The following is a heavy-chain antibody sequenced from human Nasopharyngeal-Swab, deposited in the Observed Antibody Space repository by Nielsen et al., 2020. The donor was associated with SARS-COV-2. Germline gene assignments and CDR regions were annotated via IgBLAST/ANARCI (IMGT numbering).Heavy chain of an antibody. CDR3: AKSTTVTRWGYYYYGMDV. D-gene: IGHD4-17*01. Sequence: VRQAPGKGLEWVSVIYSGGSSTYHADSVKGRFTISRDNSKNTLYLQMNSLRAEDTAVYYCAKSTTVTRWGYYYYGMDVWGQGTTVTVSS. V-gene: IGHV3-23*03. CDR2: IYSGGSST. J-gene: IGHJ6*02.